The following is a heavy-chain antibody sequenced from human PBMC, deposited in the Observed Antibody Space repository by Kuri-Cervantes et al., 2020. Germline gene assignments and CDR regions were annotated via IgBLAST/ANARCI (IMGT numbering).Heavy chain of an antibody. Sequence: GESLKISCAASGFTFSSYSMNWVRQAPGKGLEWVSYISSSSSTIYYADSVKGRFTISRDNAKNSLYLQMNSLRAEDTAVYYCARLYYYDSSGYYYGPVYYFDYWGQGTLVTVSS. J-gene: IGHJ4*02. CDR3: ARLYYYDSSGYYYGPVYYFDY. CDR1: GFTFSSYS. CDR2: ISSSSSTI. D-gene: IGHD3-22*01. V-gene: IGHV3-48*04.